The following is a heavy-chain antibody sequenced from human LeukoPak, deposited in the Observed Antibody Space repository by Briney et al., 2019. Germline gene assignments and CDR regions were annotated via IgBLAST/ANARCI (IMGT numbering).Heavy chain of an antibody. D-gene: IGHD3-10*01. CDR2: INSDGSTT. CDR3: ARGLYDYGSGSNIYYMAV. CDR1: GFSFSRYW. V-gene: IGHV3-74*01. J-gene: IGHJ6*03. Sequence: PGGSLRLSCAASGFSFSRYWMHWVRQAPGKGLVWVSLINSDGSTTNYADSVKGRFTISRDNAMNTLYLQMNSLRAEDTAVYYCARGLYDYGSGSNIYYMAVWGKGTTVTISS.